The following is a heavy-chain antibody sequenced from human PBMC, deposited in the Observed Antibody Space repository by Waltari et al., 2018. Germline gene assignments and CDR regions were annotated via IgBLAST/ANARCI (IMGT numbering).Heavy chain of an antibody. Sequence: QVQLQESGPGLVKPSETLSLTCTVSGGSISSYSWSWIRQPPGKGLEWIGYIYYSGSTNYNPSLKSRVTISVDTSKNQFSLKLSSVTAADTAVYYCASAPRRYYDSSGYLFDYWGQGTLVTVSS. CDR2: IYYSGST. D-gene: IGHD3-22*01. V-gene: IGHV4-59*01. CDR3: ASAPRRYYDSSGYLFDY. CDR1: GGSISSYS. J-gene: IGHJ4*02.